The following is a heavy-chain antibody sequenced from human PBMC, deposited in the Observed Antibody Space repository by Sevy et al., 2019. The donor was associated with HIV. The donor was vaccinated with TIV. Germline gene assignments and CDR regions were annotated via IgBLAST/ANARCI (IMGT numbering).Heavy chain of an antibody. Sequence: GESLKISCKGSGYSFTSYWIGWVRQMPGKGLEWMGIIYPGDSDTRYSPSFQGQVTISADKSISTAYLQWSSLKASDTAMYYCARQPTYYYDSSGYYYVDYWGQRTLVTVSS. D-gene: IGHD3-22*01. CDR3: ARQPTYYYDSSGYYYVDY. CDR1: GYSFTSYW. CDR2: IYPGDSDT. J-gene: IGHJ4*02. V-gene: IGHV5-51*01.